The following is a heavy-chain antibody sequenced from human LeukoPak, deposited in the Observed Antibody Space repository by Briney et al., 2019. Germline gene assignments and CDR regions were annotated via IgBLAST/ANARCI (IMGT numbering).Heavy chain of an antibody. J-gene: IGHJ6*03. V-gene: IGHV4-4*07. CDR3: ARSGYDYYYYYYMDV. CDR2: IYTSGST. D-gene: IGHD5-12*01. Sequence: PSETLSLTCTVAGGSISSYYWSWIRQPVGKGLEWIGRIYTSGSTNYNPSLKSRVTMSVDTSKNQFSLKLSSVTAADTAVYYCARSGYDYYYYYYMDVWGKGTTVTVSS. CDR1: GGSISSYY.